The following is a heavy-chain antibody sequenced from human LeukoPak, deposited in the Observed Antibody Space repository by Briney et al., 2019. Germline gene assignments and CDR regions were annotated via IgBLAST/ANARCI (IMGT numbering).Heavy chain of an antibody. D-gene: IGHD3-22*01. CDR3: ASGYYYFDY. CDR2: IYYSGST. Sequence: SETLSLTCTVSGGSISSYYWSWLRQPPGKGLEWIGYIYYSGSTNYNPSLKSRVTISVDTSKNQLSLKLSSVTAADTAVYYCASGYYYFDYWGQGTLVTVSS. V-gene: IGHV4-59*01. CDR1: GGSISSYY. J-gene: IGHJ4*02.